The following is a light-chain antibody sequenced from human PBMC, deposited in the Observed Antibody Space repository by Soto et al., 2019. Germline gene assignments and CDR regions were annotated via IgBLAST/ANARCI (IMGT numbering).Light chain of an antibody. Sequence: EIVLTQSPDTLSLSPGERATLSCRASQTVSSSYLAWYQQKPGQDPRLLIYGASSRATGIPDRFSGSGSGTDFTLTISRLEPEDFAVYYCQRYGSSPGGTFGPGTKVDIK. CDR1: QTVSSSY. J-gene: IGKJ3*01. CDR3: QRYGSSPGGT. CDR2: GAS. V-gene: IGKV3-20*01.